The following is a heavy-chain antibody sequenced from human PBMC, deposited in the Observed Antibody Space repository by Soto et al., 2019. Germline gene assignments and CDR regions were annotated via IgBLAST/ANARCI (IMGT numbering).Heavy chain of an antibody. CDR3: APRPAAFDY. CDR1: GYTFTSYG. J-gene: IGHJ4*02. V-gene: IGHV1-18*01. CDR2: ISTYKGNT. Sequence: QVQLVQSGPAVKKPGASVKVSCKTSGYTFTSYGISWVRQAPGQGLEWMGWISTYKGNTNYAQKFQGRVTMTTDTSTSTAYMELRSLRSDDTAVYYCAPRPAAFDYWGQGTLVTVSS. D-gene: IGHD6-25*01.